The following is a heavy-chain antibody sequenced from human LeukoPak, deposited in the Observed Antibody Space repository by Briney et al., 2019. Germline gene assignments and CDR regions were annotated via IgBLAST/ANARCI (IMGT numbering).Heavy chain of an antibody. V-gene: IGHV1-46*01. CDR3: ARVRAASYSSPSENYFDY. D-gene: IGHD6-6*01. CDR2: VNPSGGST. Sequence: ASVKVSCKASGYTFTSYYMHWVRQAPGQGLEWMGIVNPSGGSTSYAQKFQGRVTMTRDMSTSTVYMELSSLRSEDTAVYYCARVRAASYSSPSENYFDYSGQGTLVTVSS. J-gene: IGHJ4*02. CDR1: GYTFTSYY.